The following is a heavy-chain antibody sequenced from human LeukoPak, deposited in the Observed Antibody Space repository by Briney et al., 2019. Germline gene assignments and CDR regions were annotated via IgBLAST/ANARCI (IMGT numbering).Heavy chain of an antibody. J-gene: IGHJ3*02. V-gene: IGHV3-11*01. Sequence: PGGSLRLSCAASGFTFSDYYMSWIRQAPGKGLEWVSYISRSGSTIYYADSVKGRFTISSDNAKNSLYLQMNSLRAEDTAVYYCAREVNSRPRNYDSSVYYYRDAFDIWGQGTMVTVSS. D-gene: IGHD3-22*01. CDR3: AREVNSRPRNYDSSVYYYRDAFDI. CDR1: GFTFSDYY. CDR2: ISRSGSTI.